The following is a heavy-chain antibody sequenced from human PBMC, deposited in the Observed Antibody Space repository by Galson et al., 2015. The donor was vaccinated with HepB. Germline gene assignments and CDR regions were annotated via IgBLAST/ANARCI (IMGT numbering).Heavy chain of an antibody. Sequence: SLRLSCAASGFTFTNAWMTWVRQAPGKGLEWVGRIKSKTHGGTTDYAAPVKGTFTISRDDSKNTLYLQMNSMKTEDTAVYYCTTWNWYYEDYCGQGALVSVSS. V-gene: IGHV3-15*01. CDR2: IKSKTHGGTT. D-gene: IGHD1-7*01. CDR1: GFTFTNAW. J-gene: IGHJ4*02. CDR3: TTWNWYYEDY.